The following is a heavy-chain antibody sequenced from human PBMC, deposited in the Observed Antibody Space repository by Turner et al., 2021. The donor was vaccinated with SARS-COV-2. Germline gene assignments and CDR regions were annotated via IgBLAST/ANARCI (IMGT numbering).Heavy chain of an antibody. J-gene: IGHJ4*02. V-gene: IGHV3-30-3*01. CDR2: ISYDGSNK. CDR1: GFTFSNYA. Sequence: QVQLVESGGGVVQPGRSLRLSCAASGFTFSNYAMHWVRQAPGKGLEWVAVISYDGSNKYYADSVKGRFTISRDNSKNTLYLQMNSLRAEDTAVYYCAREPPFCGGDRYFDYWGQGTLVTVSS. D-gene: IGHD2-21*02. CDR3: AREPPFCGGDRYFDY.